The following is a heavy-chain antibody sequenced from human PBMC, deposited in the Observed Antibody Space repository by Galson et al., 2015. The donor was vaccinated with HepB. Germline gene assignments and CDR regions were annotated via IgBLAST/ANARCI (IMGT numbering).Heavy chain of an antibody. V-gene: IGHV4-34*01. CDR3: ARVLYCSSTSCSPYNWFDP. CDR2: INHSGST. J-gene: IGHJ5*02. Sequence: SETLSLTCAVYGGSFSGYYWSWIRQPPGKGLEWIGEINHSGSTNYNPSLKSRVTISVDTSKNQFSLKLSSVTAADTAVYYCARVLYCSSTSCSPYNWFDPWGQGTLVTVSS. CDR1: GGSFSGYY. D-gene: IGHD2-2*01.